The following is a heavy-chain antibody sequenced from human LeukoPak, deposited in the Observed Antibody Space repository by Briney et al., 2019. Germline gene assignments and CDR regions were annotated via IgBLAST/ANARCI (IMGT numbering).Heavy chain of an antibody. V-gene: IGHV3-21*01. J-gene: IGHJ4*02. D-gene: IGHD3-10*01. CDR3: AKVVIGRSYYYGSGSRNSFDY. CDR1: GFTFSSYS. CDR2: ISSSSSYI. Sequence: KPGGSLRLSCAASGFTFSSYSMNWVRQAPGKGLEWVSSISSSSSYIYYADSVKGRFTISRDNSKNTLYLQMNSLRAEDTAVYYCAKVVIGRSYYYGSGSRNSFDYWGQGTLVTVSS.